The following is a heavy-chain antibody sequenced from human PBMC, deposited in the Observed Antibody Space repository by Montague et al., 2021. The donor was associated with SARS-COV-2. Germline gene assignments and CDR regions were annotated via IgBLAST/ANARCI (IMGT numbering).Heavy chain of an antibody. CDR1: GFSLSTSGVG. Sequence: PALVKPTQTLTLTCTFSGFSLSTSGVGVGWIRQPPGKALEWLALIYWDDDKRYSTSLKGRLTITKDTSKNQVVLTMTNMDPVDTATYYCARRITIYAFDIWGQGKMVTVSS. CDR2: IYWDDDK. V-gene: IGHV2-5*02. D-gene: IGHD3-3*01. CDR3: ARRITIYAFDI. J-gene: IGHJ3*02.